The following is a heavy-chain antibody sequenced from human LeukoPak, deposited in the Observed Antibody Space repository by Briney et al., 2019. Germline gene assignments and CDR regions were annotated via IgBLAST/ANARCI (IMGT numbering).Heavy chain of an antibody. CDR1: GGTFIIYA. CDR2: IIPIFGTA. Sequence: SVTVSFTSSGGTFIIYAISWVRQAPGQGLEWMGGIIPIFGTANYAQKFQGRVTITADESTSTAYMELSSLRAEDTAVYYCARDPQLDLSRKLDYWGQGTLVTVSS. V-gene: IGHV1-69*01. J-gene: IGHJ4*02. CDR3: ARDPQLDLSRKLDY. D-gene: IGHD1-7*01.